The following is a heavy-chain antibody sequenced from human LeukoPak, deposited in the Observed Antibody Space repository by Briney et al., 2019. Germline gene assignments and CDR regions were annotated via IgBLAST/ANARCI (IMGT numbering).Heavy chain of an antibody. CDR1: GFTFDDYG. CDR2: ISRSGSTI. D-gene: IGHD2-21*01. J-gene: IGHJ4*02. V-gene: IGHV3-48*01. Sequence: GGSLRLSCAASGFTFDDYGMSWVRQAPGKGLEWVSYISRSGSTIYYADSVKGQVTISRGNAKNSLYLQMDSLRAEDTAMYYCARLPGGVVMDAGLYWGQGTLVTVSS. CDR3: ARLPGGVVMDAGLY.